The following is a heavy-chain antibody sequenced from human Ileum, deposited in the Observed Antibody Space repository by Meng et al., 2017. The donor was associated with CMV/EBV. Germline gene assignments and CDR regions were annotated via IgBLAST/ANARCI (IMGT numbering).Heavy chain of an antibody. D-gene: IGHD5-18*01. Sequence: GGSLRLSCVASGFTFSSYEMNWVRQAPGMGLEWVPYIDIPGSSTKYTDSVKGRFTISRDNAKNSLYLHMNSLRAGDTAIYYCVRGGGHSYPFNAFDIWGQGTKVTVSS. J-gene: IGHJ3*02. CDR1: GFTFSSYE. V-gene: IGHV3-48*03. CDR3: VRGGGHSYPFNAFDI. CDR2: IDIPGSST.